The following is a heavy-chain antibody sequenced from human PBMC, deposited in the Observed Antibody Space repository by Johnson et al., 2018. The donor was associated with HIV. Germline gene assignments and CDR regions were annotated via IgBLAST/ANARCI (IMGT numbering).Heavy chain of an antibody. J-gene: IGHJ3*02. CDR1: GFTFSSYA. V-gene: IGHV3-30-3*02. CDR2: ISYDGSNK. D-gene: IGHD3-16*01. CDR3: AKLYAPQFPDAFDI. Sequence: QVQLVESGGGVVQPGRSLRLSCAASGFTFSSYAMHWVRQAPGKGLEWVAVISYDGSNKYYADSVKGRFTISRDNSKNTLYLQMNSLRAEDTADYYCAKLYAPQFPDAFDIWGQGTMVTVSS.